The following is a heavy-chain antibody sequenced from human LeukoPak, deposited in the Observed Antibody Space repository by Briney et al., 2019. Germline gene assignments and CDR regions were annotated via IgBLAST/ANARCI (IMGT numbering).Heavy chain of an antibody. D-gene: IGHD3-9*01. CDR3: ATVKVPTGVTGYYAICY. CDR2: FDPEDGET. J-gene: IGHJ4*02. Sequence: ASVKVSCKVSRYTLTELSMHWVRQAPGKGLEWMGGFDPEDGETIYAQKFQGRVTMTEDTSTDTAYMELSSLRSEDTAVYYCATVKVPTGVTGYYAICYWGQGTLVTVSS. CDR1: RYTLTELS. V-gene: IGHV1-24*01.